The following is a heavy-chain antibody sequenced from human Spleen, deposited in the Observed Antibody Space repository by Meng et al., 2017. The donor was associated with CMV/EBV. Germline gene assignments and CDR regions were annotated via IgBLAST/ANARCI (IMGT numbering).Heavy chain of an antibody. CDR1: GYIFTDYY. D-gene: IGHD3-3*01. CDR2: INPDSGDT. Sequence: ASVKVSCKASGYIFTDYYMHWVRQAPGQGLEWMGWINPDSGDTNYAQKFQGRVTMTRDTSISTAYMELDRLRSDDTAVYYCARDFESGEWLSTFYYSYGMDVWGQGTTVTVSS. J-gene: IGHJ6*02. CDR3: ARDFESGEWLSTFYYSYGMDV. V-gene: IGHV1-2*02.